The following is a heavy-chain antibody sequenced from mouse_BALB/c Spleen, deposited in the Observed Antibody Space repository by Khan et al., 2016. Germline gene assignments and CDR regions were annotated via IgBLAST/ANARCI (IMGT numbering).Heavy chain of an antibody. V-gene: IGHV14-1*02. CDR2: IDPENGDT. D-gene: IGHD2-10*02. CDR1: GFNIKDYY. Sequence: EVQLQQSGPELVRPGASVKLSCKASGFNIKDYYMHWVKQRHEKGLEWIGWIDPENGDTIYDPKFQGKASITVDTSSNTAYLQLSSLTSEDSAVYYCATYGSYAMDCFSRGTSITVAS. CDR3: ATYGSYAMDC. J-gene: IGHJ4*01.